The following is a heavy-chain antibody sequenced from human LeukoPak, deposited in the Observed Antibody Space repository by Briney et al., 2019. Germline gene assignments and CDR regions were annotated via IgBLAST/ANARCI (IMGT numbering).Heavy chain of an antibody. D-gene: IGHD3-10*01. CDR2: IYYSGST. V-gene: IGHV4-59*08. CDR1: GGSISSYY. J-gene: IGHJ6*02. CDR3: ARVGSYYGSGRAQKRYYYYGMDV. Sequence: PSETLSLTRTVSGGSISSYYWSWIRQPPGKRLEWIGYIYYSGSTNYNPSLKSRVTISVDTSKNQFSLKLSSVTAADTAVYYCARVGSYYGSGRAQKRYYYYGMDVWGQGTTVTVSS.